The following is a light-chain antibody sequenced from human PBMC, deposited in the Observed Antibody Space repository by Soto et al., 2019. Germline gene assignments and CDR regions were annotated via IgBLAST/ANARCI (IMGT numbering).Light chain of an antibody. CDR2: DAS. Sequence: IQMTQSPPSLSASVGDRVTITCQASQDIRHYLNWYQHKPGEAPKLLIYDASNLETGVPSRFSGSGSGTHFTLTITTLQPEDISTYYCQQYDTLPLTFGGGTKVE. V-gene: IGKV1-33*01. CDR3: QQYDTLPLT. J-gene: IGKJ4*01. CDR1: QDIRHY.